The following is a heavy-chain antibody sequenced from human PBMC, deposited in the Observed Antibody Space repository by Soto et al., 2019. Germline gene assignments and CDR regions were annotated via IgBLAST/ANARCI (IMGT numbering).Heavy chain of an antibody. Sequence: QVQLVQSGAEVKKPGASVTVSCKASGDAFTTSDINWVRQTTGQGLEWMGWMNANTGNTGYAQKFPGRLIMTRNTSTNTAYMELTGLTSEDTPLYYCARGANYAIPSRQGRVAFDIWGQGTLVTVSS. J-gene: IGHJ3*02. CDR2: MNANTGNT. V-gene: IGHV1-8*01. CDR1: GDAFTTSD. D-gene: IGHD2-2*02. CDR3: ARGANYAIPSRQGRVAFDI.